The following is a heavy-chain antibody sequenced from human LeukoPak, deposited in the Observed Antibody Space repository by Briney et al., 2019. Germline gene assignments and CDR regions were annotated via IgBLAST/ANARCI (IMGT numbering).Heavy chain of an antibody. CDR3: ANGDYGGPKPGFDY. Sequence: GGSLRLSCTASGFTFGDYGMSWFRQAPGKGLEWVAFIRYDGSNKYYADSVKGRFTISRDNSKNTLYLQMNSLRAEDTAVYYCANGDYGGPKPGFDYWGQGTLVTVSS. V-gene: IGHV3-30*02. D-gene: IGHD4-23*01. J-gene: IGHJ4*02. CDR1: GFTFGDYG. CDR2: IRYDGSNK.